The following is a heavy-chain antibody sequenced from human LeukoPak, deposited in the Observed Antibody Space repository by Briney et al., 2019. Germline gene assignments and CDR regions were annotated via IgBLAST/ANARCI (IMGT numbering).Heavy chain of an antibody. CDR2: IIPIYGTA. D-gene: IGHD2/OR15-2a*01. J-gene: IGHJ4*02. Sequence: SVKLSCKASGGTFSSYAISWVRQAPGQGLEWMGGIIPIYGTANYAQKSQSRVTITVDESTSTAYMELSSLRSEDTAVYYCASRYFTIYTSGFDYWGQGTLVTVSS. CDR1: GGTFSSYA. CDR3: ASRYFTIYTSGFDY. V-gene: IGHV1-69*13.